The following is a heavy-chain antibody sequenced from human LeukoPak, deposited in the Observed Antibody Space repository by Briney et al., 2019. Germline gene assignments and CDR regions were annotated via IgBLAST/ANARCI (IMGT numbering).Heavy chain of an antibody. J-gene: IGHJ4*02. CDR3: AKDLHYGSADY. CDR2: INEDGGEK. Sequence: GGSLRLSCAASGFTFSSYWMSWVRQAPGKGLEWVANINEDGGEKYYVDSVRGRFTISRDNAKNSLYLQMNSLRAEDTAVYYCAKDLHYGSADYWGQGIQVTVSS. CDR1: GFTFSSYW. V-gene: IGHV3-7*01. D-gene: IGHD3-10*01.